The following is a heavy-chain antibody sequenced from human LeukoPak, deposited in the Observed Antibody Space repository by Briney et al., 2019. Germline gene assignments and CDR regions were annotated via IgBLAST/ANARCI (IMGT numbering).Heavy chain of an antibody. V-gene: IGHV4-34*01. CDR2: INHSGRT. J-gene: IGHJ6*02. CDR1: GGSFSGYY. CDR3: ARVLSSSLASSWYRNYYYGMDV. D-gene: IGHD6-13*01. Sequence: SETLSLTCAVYGGSFSGYYWSWMRQPPGKGLEWIGEINHSGRTNYNPSLTSRGTISVDKSKNQLSLKLSCVAAADTAVYYRARVLSSSLASSWYRNYYYGMDVWGQGTTVTVSS.